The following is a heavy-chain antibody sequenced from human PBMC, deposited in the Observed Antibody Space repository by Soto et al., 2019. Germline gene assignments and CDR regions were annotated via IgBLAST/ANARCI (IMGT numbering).Heavy chain of an antibody. CDR1: GYSFTSYW. J-gene: IGHJ4*02. V-gene: IGHV5-51*01. CDR2: IYPGDSDT. Sequence: GESLKISCKGSGYSFTSYWIGWVRQMPGKGLEWMGLIYPGDSDTRYSPSFQGQVTISADKSISTAYLQWSSLKASDTAMYYCARLKKMKSDGYNWFPHEDWGQGTLVTVSS. CDR3: ARLKKMKSDGYNWFPHED. D-gene: IGHD5-12*01.